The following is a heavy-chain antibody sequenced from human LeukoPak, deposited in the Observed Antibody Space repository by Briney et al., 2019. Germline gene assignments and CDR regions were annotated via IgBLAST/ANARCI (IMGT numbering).Heavy chain of an antibody. D-gene: IGHD4-23*01. J-gene: IGHJ3*02. V-gene: IGHV3-23*01. CDR1: GFTFSSYA. CDR2: LSGSGGST. CDR3: AFLPTVVTPAAFDI. Sequence: GGSLSLSCSASGFTFSSYAMSWVRQAPGKGLEGLSALSGSGGSTYYADSVKGRFTISRDNYKSTLYLQMNSLRGEDTAVYYWAFLPTVVTPAAFDIWGQGTMVTVSS.